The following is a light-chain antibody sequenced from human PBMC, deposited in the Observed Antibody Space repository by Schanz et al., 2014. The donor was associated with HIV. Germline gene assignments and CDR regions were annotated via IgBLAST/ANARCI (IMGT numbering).Light chain of an antibody. V-gene: IGKV3D-15*01. CDR2: GAS. Sequence: EIVLTQSPGSLSLSPGGRATLSCGASQRLSSSYLAWYQQKRDQPPRLVIYGASNRATGIPDRFSGSGSGTEFTLTISSLQSEDFAVYYCQQYNDWPPITFGQGTRLEIK. CDR1: QRLSSSY. J-gene: IGKJ5*01. CDR3: QQYNDWPPIT.